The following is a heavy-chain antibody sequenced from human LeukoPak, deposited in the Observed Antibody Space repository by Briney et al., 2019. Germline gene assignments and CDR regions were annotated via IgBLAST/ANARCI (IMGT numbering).Heavy chain of an antibody. CDR2: INHSGNT. Sequence: PSETLSLTCAVYGGSFSGYYWSWIRQPPGKGLEWIGEINHSGNTNYNPSLKSRVTISVDTSKNQFSLKLSSVTAADTAVYYRAAYYYDSSGYYYHFDYWGQGTLVTVSS. J-gene: IGHJ4*02. CDR1: GGSFSGYY. D-gene: IGHD3-22*01. CDR3: AAYYYDSSGYYYHFDY. V-gene: IGHV4-34*01.